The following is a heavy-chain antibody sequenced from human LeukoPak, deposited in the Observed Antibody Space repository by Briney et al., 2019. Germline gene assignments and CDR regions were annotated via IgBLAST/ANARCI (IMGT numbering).Heavy chain of an antibody. CDR2: IYNSGST. D-gene: IGHD6-6*01. Sequence: SETLSLTCTVSGGSISSYYWSWIRQPAGKGLEWIGRIYNSGSTNYNPFLKSRVTMSVDTSKNQFSLKLSSVTAADTAVYYCARGTHTPYSSSAGGDYYFDYWGQGTLVTVSS. V-gene: IGHV4-4*07. CDR3: ARGTHTPYSSSAGGDYYFDY. J-gene: IGHJ4*02. CDR1: GGSISSYY.